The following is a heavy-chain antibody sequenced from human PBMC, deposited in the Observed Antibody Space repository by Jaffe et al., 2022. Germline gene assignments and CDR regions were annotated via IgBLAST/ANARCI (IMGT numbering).Heavy chain of an antibody. CDR1: GFTLSDSG. D-gene: IGHD7-27*01. Sequence: QVQLVESGGGVVQPGGSLRLSCVASGFTLSDSGMHWIRQAPGKGLEWVALKRSEETNLEHYTDSVKGRFTISRDNSRNTLFLQMNSLRPEDTAVYYCGRDFWGGPNYWGQGTLVTVSS. V-gene: IGHV3-30*02. CDR3: GRDFWGGPNY. J-gene: IGHJ4*02. CDR2: KRSEETNLE.